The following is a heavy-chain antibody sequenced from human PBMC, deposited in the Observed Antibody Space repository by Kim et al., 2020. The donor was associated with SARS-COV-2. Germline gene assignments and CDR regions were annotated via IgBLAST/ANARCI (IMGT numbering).Heavy chain of an antibody. Sequence: GGSLRLSCAASGFTFSSYGMHWVRQAPGKGLEWVAVISYDGSNKYYADSVKGRFTISRDNSKNTLYLQMNSLRAEDTAVYYCAKDYPRLLRYFDWFVARYYYGMDVWGQGTTVTVSS. CDR1: GFTFSSYG. D-gene: IGHD3-9*01. CDR2: ISYDGSNK. V-gene: IGHV3-30*18. CDR3: AKDYPRLLRYFDWFVARYYYGMDV. J-gene: IGHJ6*02.